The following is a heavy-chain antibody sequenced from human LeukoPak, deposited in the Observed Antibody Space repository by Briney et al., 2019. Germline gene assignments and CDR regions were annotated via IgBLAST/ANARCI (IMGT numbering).Heavy chain of an antibody. Sequence: SVKVSCKASGGTFSSYAISWVRQAPGQGLEWMGRIIPILGIANYAQKFQCRVTITADKSTSTAYMELSSLRSEDTAVYYCARLLYYYGMDVWGQGTTVTVSS. V-gene: IGHV1-69*04. J-gene: IGHJ6*02. CDR1: GGTFSSYA. CDR3: ARLLYYYGMDV. CDR2: IIPILGIA.